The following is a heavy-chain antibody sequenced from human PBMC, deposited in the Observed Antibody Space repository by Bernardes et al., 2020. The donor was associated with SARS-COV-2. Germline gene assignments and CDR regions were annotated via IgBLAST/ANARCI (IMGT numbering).Heavy chain of an antibody. Sequence: GACLKISSNGAGYSVTHYWIPWVRPIPGKGLEWLGRIDPSDSYINYNPSFEGHVIISVDKSTTTAYLQWSSLRASDTAMYYCARHYRHGNNYFDPWGQGTLVSVSS. CDR3: ARHYRHGNNYFDP. V-gene: IGHV5-10-1*01. D-gene: IGHD5-12*01. CDR2: IDPSDSYI. J-gene: IGHJ5*02. CDR1: GYSVTHYW.